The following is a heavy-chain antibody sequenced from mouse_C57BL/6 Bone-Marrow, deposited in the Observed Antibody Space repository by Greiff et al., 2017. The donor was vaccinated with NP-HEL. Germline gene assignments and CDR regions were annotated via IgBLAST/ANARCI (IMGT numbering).Heavy chain of an antibody. Sequence: PGASVKLSCKASGYTFTSYWMQWVKQRPGQGLEWIGEIDPSDSYTNYNQKFKGKATLTVDTSSSTAYMQLSSLTSEDSAVYYCARGSLVYFDYWGQGTTLTVSS. CDR3: ARGSLVYFDY. CDR1: GYTFTSYW. CDR2: IDPSDSYT. J-gene: IGHJ2*01. D-gene: IGHD2-2*01. V-gene: IGHV1-50*01.